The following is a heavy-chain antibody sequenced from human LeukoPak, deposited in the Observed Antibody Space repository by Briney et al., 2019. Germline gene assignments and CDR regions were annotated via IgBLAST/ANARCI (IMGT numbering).Heavy chain of an antibody. V-gene: IGHV3-30*04. J-gene: IGHJ4*02. CDR1: GFTFNNFP. CDR2: ISYDARDK. CDR3: ARDVTGSGWYGQLDY. Sequence: GGSLRLSCAASGFTFNNFPLHWVRQAPGKGLEWVALISYDARDKYYTDSVKGRFTISRDNSGNTLFLQMNSLRVEDTAVYYCARDVTGSGWYGQLDYWGQGTPVTVSS. D-gene: IGHD6-19*01.